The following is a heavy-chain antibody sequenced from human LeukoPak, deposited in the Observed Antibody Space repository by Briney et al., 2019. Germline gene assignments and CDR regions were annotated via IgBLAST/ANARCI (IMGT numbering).Heavy chain of an antibody. Sequence: PGGSLRLSCAASGFTFSSYEMNWVRQAPGKGLEWVSYISSSGSTISYADSVKGRFTISRDNAKNSLYLQMNSLRAEDTAVYYCAREVDSGYYYMDVWGKGTTVTVSS. J-gene: IGHJ6*03. V-gene: IGHV3-48*03. D-gene: IGHD5-12*01. CDR3: AREVDSGYYYMDV. CDR2: ISSSGSTI. CDR1: GFTFSSYE.